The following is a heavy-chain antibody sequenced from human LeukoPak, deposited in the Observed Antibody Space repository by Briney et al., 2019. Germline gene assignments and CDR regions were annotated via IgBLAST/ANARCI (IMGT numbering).Heavy chain of an antibody. V-gene: IGHV4-39*02. Sequence: SETLSLTCTVSGGSISSSSYYWGWIRQPPGKGLEWIGSIYYSGSTYYNPSLKSRVTISVDTSKNQFSLKLSSVTAADTAVYYCARDRGSRDWNYGYYYYMDVWGKGTTVTVSS. D-gene: IGHD1-7*01. CDR1: GGSISSSSYY. CDR2: IYYSGST. J-gene: IGHJ6*03. CDR3: ARDRGSRDWNYGYYYYMDV.